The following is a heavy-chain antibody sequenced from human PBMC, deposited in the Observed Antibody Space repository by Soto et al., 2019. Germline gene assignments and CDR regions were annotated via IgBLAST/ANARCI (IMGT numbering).Heavy chain of an antibody. J-gene: IGHJ6*02. D-gene: IGHD2-2*01. CDR2: IYSRGDT. Sequence: SETLSLTCSVSGGSMRSYYWNWLRQPAGKGLEWIGRIYSRGDTNYNPSVKSRVTMSVDTSKNQFSLKLSSVTAADTAVYYCAKARGYCSSTGCKYSYGSYYYGMDVWGQGTTVTVSS. CDR1: GGSMRSYY. CDR3: AKARGYCSSTGCKYSYGSYYYGMDV. V-gene: IGHV4-4*07.